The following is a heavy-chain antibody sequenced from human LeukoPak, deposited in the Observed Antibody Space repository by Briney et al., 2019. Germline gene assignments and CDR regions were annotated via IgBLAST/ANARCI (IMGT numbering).Heavy chain of an antibody. J-gene: IGHJ4*02. CDR3: ARVHGYWGFDY. D-gene: IGHD3-22*01. V-gene: IGHV4-59*01. CDR1: GGSISSYY. Sequence: SETLSLTCTVSGGSISSYYWSWIRQPPGKGLEWIGYIYYSGSTNYNPSLKSRVTISVDTSKNQFSLKLSSVTAADTAVYYCARVHGYWGFDYWGQGTLVTVSS. CDR2: IYYSGST.